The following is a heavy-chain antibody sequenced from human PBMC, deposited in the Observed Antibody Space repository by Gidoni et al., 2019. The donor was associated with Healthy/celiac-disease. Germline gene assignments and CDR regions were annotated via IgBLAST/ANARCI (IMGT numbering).Heavy chain of an antibody. CDR3: AKWGDLGYCSGGSCYSEGEYWYFDL. J-gene: IGHJ2*01. CDR2: ISWNSGSI. Sequence: EVQLVESGGGLVQPGRSLRLSCAASGFTFDDYAMHWVRQAPGKGLEWVSGISWNSGSIGYADSVKGRFTISRDNAKNSLYLQMNSLRAEDTALYYCAKWGDLGYCSGGSCYSEGEYWYFDLWGRGTLVTVSS. CDR1: GFTFDDYA. V-gene: IGHV3-9*01. D-gene: IGHD2-15*01.